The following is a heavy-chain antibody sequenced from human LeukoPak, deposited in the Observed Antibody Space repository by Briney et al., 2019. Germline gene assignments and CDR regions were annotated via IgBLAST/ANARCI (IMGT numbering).Heavy chain of an antibody. J-gene: IGHJ6*02. CDR2: INPSSGGT. Sequence: ASVKVSCKASGYTFTGYYIHWVRQAPGQGLEWMGRINPSSGGTNYAQKFQGTVTMTRDTSISTAYMELSRLRSDDTAVYYCAKKPEGMDVWGQGTTVTVSS. CDR3: AKKPEGMDV. D-gene: IGHD1-14*01. CDR1: GYTFTGYY. V-gene: IGHV1-2*06.